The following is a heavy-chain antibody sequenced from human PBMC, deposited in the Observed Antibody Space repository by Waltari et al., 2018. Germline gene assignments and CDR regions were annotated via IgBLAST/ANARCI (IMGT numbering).Heavy chain of an antibody. CDR2: MNPKNKYP. CDR3: VTQRPWEDY. D-gene: IGHD1-26*01. V-gene: IGHV1-2*06. J-gene: IGHJ4*02. Sequence: QVQLVQSGAEVRKPGASVKVSCKTSGYTFTDSYIHWVRQAPGQGLEWMGRMNPKNKYPIYEQKFQGRVTMTRDTSITTAYMELSSLTSDDTALYYCVTQRPWEDYWGQGTRVTVSP. CDR1: GYTFTDSY.